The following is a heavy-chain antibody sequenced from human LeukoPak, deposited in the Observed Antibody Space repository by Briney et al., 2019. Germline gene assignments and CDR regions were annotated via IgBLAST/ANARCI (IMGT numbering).Heavy chain of an antibody. CDR1: GGTFSSYA. J-gene: IGHJ6*03. V-gene: IGHV1-69*13. D-gene: IGHD6-13*01. Sequence: VKGSCKASGGTFSSYAISWVRQAPGQGLERMGGIIPIFGTANYAQKFQGRVTITTDESTSTAYMELSSLRSEDTAVYYCAREAAAGGSYYYYMDVWGKGTTVTVSS. CDR2: IIPIFGTA. CDR3: AREAAAGGSYYYYMDV.